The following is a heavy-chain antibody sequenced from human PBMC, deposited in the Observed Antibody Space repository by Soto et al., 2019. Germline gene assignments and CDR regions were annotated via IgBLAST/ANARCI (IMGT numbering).Heavy chain of an antibody. D-gene: IGHD2-15*01. CDR3: AIAGTLAARGNWFDP. CDR2: INPNSGGT. V-gene: IGHV1-2*02. J-gene: IGHJ5*02. Sequence: ASVKVSCKASGYTFTGYYMHWVRQAPGQGLEWMGWINPNSGGTNYAQKFQGRVTVTRDTSISTAYMELSRLRSDDTAVYYCAIAGTLAARGNWFDPWGQGTLVTVS. CDR1: GYTFTGYY.